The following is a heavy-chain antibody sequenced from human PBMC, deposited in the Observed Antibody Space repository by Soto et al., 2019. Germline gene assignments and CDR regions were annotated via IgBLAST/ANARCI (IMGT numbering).Heavy chain of an antibody. Sequence: SETLSLTCTVSGYSISSGSYWGWIRQPPGKGPEWIASIYHGGTTFYNPSLKSRVTVSVDKSNNQFSLKLRSVTAADTAVYYCAKAHVMVLAGSTFDYWGHGTLVTVSS. V-gene: IGHV4-38-2*02. CDR3: AKAHVMVLAGSTFDY. D-gene: IGHD6-19*01. CDR2: IYHGGTT. CDR1: GYSISSGSY. J-gene: IGHJ4*01.